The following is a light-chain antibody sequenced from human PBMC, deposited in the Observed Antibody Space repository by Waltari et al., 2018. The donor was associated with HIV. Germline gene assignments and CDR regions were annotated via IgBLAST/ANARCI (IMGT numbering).Light chain of an antibody. V-gene: IGKV3-11*01. CDR1: QSVSSY. CDR3: QQRSNWPPYT. Sequence: EIVLTQSPATLSLSPGERATLSCRASQSVSSYLAWYQQKPGQAPRRLIYDASTRATGIPARFSGSGSGTDFTLTISSLEPEDFAVYYCQQRSNWPPYTFGQGTKLEIK. J-gene: IGKJ2*01. CDR2: DAS.